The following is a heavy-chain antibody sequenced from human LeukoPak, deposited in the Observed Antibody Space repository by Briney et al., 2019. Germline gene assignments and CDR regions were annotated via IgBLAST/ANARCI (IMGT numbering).Heavy chain of an antibody. D-gene: IGHD4-17*01. J-gene: IGHJ4*02. CDR1: GFTFTSYA. V-gene: IGHV3-23*01. Sequence: GGSLRLSCAASGFTFTSYAMNWVRQAPGKGLEWASTISGSGSSTYYVDSVKGRFTISRDNSKNTLFLQMNSLRAEDTAVYYCARRGESASYGDYRFDYWGQGTLVAVSS. CDR3: ARRGESASYGDYRFDY. CDR2: ISGSGSST.